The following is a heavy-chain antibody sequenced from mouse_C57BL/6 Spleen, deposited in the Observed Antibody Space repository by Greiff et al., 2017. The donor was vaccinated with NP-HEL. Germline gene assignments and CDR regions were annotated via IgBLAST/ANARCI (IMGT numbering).Heavy chain of an antibody. V-gene: IGHV1-50*01. CDR3: AIPRSYYFYY. CDR2: IDPSDSDT. CDR1: GYTFTSYW. Sequence: QVQLQQPGAELVKPGASVKLSCKASGYTFTSYWMQWVKQRPGQGLEWIGEIDPSDSDTNYNQKFKGKATLTVDTSSSTAYMQLSSLTSEDSAVYYCAIPRSYYFYYWGQGTTLTVSS. D-gene: IGHD1-1*01. J-gene: IGHJ2*01.